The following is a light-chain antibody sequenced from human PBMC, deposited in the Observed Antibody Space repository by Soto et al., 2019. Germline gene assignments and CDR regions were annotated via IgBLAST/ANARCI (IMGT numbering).Light chain of an antibody. CDR1: QSINTY. Sequence: DIQMTQSPSSLSASVGDRVTITCLASQSINTYLNWYQQRPGKAPNLLIYAASSLQSGIPSRFSGSGSGTEFTLTISSLQSEDFAVYYCQQYNHWPRTFGRGTKVDIK. CDR3: QQYNHWPRT. V-gene: IGKV1-39*01. J-gene: IGKJ1*01. CDR2: AAS.